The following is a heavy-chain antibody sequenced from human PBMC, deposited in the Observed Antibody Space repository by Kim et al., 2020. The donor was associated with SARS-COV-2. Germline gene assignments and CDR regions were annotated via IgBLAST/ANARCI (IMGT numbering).Heavy chain of an antibody. D-gene: IGHD6-13*01. CDR3: ARGPGIAAAGTPYYFDY. V-gene: IGHV4-39*07. J-gene: IGHJ4*02. Sequence: LKIRVTISGDTSKNQFSLKLSSVTAADTAVYYCARGPGIAAAGTPYYFDYWGQGTLVTVSS.